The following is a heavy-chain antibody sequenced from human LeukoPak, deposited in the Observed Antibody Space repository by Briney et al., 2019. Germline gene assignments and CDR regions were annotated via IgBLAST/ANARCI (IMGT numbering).Heavy chain of an antibody. V-gene: IGHV4-39*02. CDR2: IYCSGST. D-gene: IGHD3-10*01. CDR1: GGSISSSSYY. CDR3: ARDNSLYGSGSRGAFDI. J-gene: IGHJ3*02. Sequence: RASETLSLTCTVSGGSISSSSYYWVWIRQPPGKGLEWIGSIYCSGSTYYNPSLKSRVTISVDTSKNQFSLKLRSVTAADTAVYYCARDNSLYGSGSRGAFDIWGQGTMVTVSS.